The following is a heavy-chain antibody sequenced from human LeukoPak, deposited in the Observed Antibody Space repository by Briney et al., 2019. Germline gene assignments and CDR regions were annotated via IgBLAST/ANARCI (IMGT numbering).Heavy chain of an antibody. CDR1: GGSFSGYY. J-gene: IGHJ4*02. D-gene: IGHD3-10*01. CDR2: INHSGST. Sequence: PSETLSLTCAVYGGSFSGYYWSWIRQPPGKGLEWIGEINHSGSTNYNPSLKSRVTISVDTSKNQFSLKLSSVTAADTAAYYCARGYGDYGSGSYYTGGDYWGQGTLVTVSS. V-gene: IGHV4-34*01. CDR3: ARGYGDYGSGSYYTGGDY.